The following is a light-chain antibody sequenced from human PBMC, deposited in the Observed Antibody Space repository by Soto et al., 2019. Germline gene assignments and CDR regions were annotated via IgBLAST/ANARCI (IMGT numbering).Light chain of an antibody. V-gene: IGKV3-11*01. CDR1: QSLSSY. Sequence: EIVLTQSPATLSLSPGERATLSCRASQSLSSYLAWYQQKPGQAPRLLIYDASNRATGIPARFSGSGSGTDFTLTIRSLVPEDVAVYYCQQRSNWPPFTFGPGTKVDSK. CDR3: QQRSNWPPFT. CDR2: DAS. J-gene: IGKJ3*01.